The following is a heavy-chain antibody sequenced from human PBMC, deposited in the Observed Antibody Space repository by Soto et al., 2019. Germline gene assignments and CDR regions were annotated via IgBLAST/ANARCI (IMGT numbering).Heavy chain of an antibody. D-gene: IGHD2-2*01. CDR1: GGSISSYY. J-gene: IGHJ5*02. V-gene: IGHV4-59*01. CDR2: IYYSGST. CDR3: ARDPSLVPAAVAWFDP. Sequence: TVSGGSISSYYWSLIRQPPGKGLEWIGYIYYSGSTNYNPSLKSRVTISVDTSKNQFSLKLSSVTAADTAVYYCARDPSLVPAAVAWFDPWGQGTLVTVSS.